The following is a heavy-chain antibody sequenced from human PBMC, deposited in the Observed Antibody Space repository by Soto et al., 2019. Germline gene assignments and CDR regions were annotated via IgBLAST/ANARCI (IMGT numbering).Heavy chain of an antibody. D-gene: IGHD6-19*01. V-gene: IGHV1-2*02. Sequence: ASVKVSCKASGYTFTGYYMHWVRQAPGQGLEWMGWINPNSGGTNYAQKFQGRVTMTRDTSISTAYMELSRLRSDDTAVYYCARDRSSGPGWFDPWGHGTLVTVSS. CDR3: ARDRSSGPGWFDP. CDR2: INPNSGGT. J-gene: IGHJ5*02. CDR1: GYTFTGYY.